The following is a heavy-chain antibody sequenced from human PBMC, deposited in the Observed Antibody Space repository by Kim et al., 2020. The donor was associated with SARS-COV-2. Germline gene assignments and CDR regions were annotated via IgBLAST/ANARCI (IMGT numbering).Heavy chain of an antibody. CDR2: IGQDGTTI. CDR1: GFTFRSSW. J-gene: IGHJ4*02. V-gene: IGHV3-7*05. CDR3: ANSRASAHHY. Sequence: GGSLRLSCVASGFTFRSSWMSWVRQSPGKGLEWLAYIGQDGTTIFYVDSVKGRFTIARDNAKGSLYLQMNSLRAEDTAVYHCANSRASAHHYWGQGTLVSVSS.